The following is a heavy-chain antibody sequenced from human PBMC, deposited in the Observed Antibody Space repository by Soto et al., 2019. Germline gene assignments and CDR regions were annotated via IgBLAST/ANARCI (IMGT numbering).Heavy chain of an antibody. CDR2: IYYSGST. CDR1: GGSISSYY. Sequence: SETLSLTCTVSGGSISSYYWSWIRQPPGKGLEWIGYIYYSGSTNYNPSLKSRVAISVDTSRNQFALKLRSVTAADTATYYCARLKRGYSYGSIIDFWGRGTLVTVSS. J-gene: IGHJ4*01. V-gene: IGHV4-59*08. D-gene: IGHD5-18*01. CDR3: ARLKRGYSYGSIIDF.